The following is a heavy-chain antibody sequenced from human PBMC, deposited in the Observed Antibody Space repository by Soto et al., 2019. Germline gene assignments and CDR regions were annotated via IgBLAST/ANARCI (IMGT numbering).Heavy chain of an antibody. Sequence: QITLKESGPTLVKPTQTLTLTCTFSGFSLSTGGVGVGWIRQPPGKALECLALIYWDGDQRYSPSLRSRLTITKDTSKDQVVLTMTNTDPVDTGTYYCALRPDTSGWFVFQHWGQGTLVTVSS. D-gene: IGHD6-19*01. V-gene: IGHV2-5*02. CDR1: GFSLSTGGVG. J-gene: IGHJ1*01. CDR2: IYWDGDQ. CDR3: ALRPDTSGWFVFQH.